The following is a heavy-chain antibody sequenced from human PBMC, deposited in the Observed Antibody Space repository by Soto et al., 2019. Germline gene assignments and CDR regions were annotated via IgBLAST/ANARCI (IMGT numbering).Heavy chain of an antibody. CDR3: ARGGADPGTMIVVVTPDDAFDI. CDR2: IYYSGST. V-gene: IGHV4-61*08. J-gene: IGHJ3*02. CDR1: NGSIISGGYA. Sequence: PSDSLSLTCALSNGSIISGGYAWRIIRQPPGEGLEWIGYIYYSGSTNYNPSLKSRVTISVDTSKNQFSLKLSSVTAADTAVYYCARGGADPGTMIVVVTPDDAFDIWGQGTMVTVS. D-gene: IGHD3-22*01.